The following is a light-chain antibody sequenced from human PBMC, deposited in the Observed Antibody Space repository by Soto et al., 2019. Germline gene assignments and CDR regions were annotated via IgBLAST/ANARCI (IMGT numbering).Light chain of an antibody. J-gene: IGLJ2*01. CDR3: AAWDDSLSGLV. V-gene: IGLV1-47*01. CDR2: SNN. Sequence: QSVLTQPPSASGTHGQRVTISCSGSTSSIGSNYVYWYQQLPGTAPKLLIYSNNQRPSGVPDRFSGSKSGTSASLAISGLRSEDEADYHCAAWDDSLSGLVFGGGTKFTVL. CDR1: TSSIGSNY.